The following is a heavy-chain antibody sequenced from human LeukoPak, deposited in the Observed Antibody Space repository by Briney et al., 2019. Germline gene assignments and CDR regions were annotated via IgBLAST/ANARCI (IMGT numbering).Heavy chain of an antibody. V-gene: IGHV3-11*01. CDR2: ISSTGTIN. CDR3: ARVSGSIHSTTWYTDH. CDR1: GFTLSDYY. Sequence: GGSLRLSCAASGFTLSDYYMSWIRQSPGKGLEWVAYISSTGTINTYADSVKGRFTISRDNPRNSLYLQMSTLKGDDTAMYYCARVSGSIHSTTWYTDHWGQGTLVTVSS. J-gene: IGHJ4*02. D-gene: IGHD1-1*01.